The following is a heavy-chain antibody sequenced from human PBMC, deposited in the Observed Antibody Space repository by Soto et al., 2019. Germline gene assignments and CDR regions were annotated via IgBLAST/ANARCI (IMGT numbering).Heavy chain of an antibody. D-gene: IGHD3-10*01. CDR3: ARMVRGVIMGYYYYYYMDV. CDR1: GGSISSSNYY. V-gene: IGHV4-39*01. Sequence: SETLSLTCTVSGGSISSSNYYWGWIRQPPGKGLAWIGSIYYSGSTYYNPSLKSRVTISVDTSKNQFSLKLSSVTAADTAVYYCARMVRGVIMGYYYYYYMDVWGKGTTVTVSS. J-gene: IGHJ6*03. CDR2: IYYSGST.